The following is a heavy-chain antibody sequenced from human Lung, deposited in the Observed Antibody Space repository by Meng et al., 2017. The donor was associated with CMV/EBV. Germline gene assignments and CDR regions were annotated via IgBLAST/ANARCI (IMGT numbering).Heavy chain of an antibody. CDR2: IYQDGVEK. D-gene: IGHD6-19*01. Sequence: GGSLRLXXAASGFSFSSSWMSWVRRAPGKGLEWVANIYQDGVEKYYVESVRGRFTISRVNAKNSLYLQMNSLRAEDTAVYFCAKEIDPAVAGNQGYFDYWGQGALVTVSS. CDR1: GFSFSSSW. J-gene: IGHJ4*02. CDR3: AKEIDPAVAGNQGYFDY. V-gene: IGHV3-7*01.